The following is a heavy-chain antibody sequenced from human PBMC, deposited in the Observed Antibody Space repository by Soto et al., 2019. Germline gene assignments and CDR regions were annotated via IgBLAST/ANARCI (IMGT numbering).Heavy chain of an antibody. CDR2: INHSGST. Sequence: SETLSLTCAVYGGSFSGYYWSWIRQPPGEGLEWIGEINHSGSTNYNPSLKSRVTISVDTSKNQFSLKLSSVTAADTAVYSCAIPPLGMVVDYWGQGTLVTV. CDR1: GGSFSGYY. D-gene: IGHD3-22*01. CDR3: AIPPLGMVVDY. V-gene: IGHV4-34*01. J-gene: IGHJ4*02.